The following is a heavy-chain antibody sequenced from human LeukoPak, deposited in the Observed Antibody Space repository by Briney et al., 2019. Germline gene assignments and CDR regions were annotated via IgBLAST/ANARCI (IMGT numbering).Heavy chain of an antibody. J-gene: IGHJ5*02. CDR2: IWYDGSNK. CDR3: ARTRTLPIAGGFDT. D-gene: IGHD3-16*01. Sequence: GGSLRLSCAASGFTFSSYGMHWVRQAPGRGLEWVAVIWYDGSNKYYADSVKGRFTISRGNSNNALYLQMNSLRAEDTAVYYCARTRTLPIAGGFDTWGQGSLVTVSS. V-gene: IGHV3-33*01. CDR1: GFTFSSYG.